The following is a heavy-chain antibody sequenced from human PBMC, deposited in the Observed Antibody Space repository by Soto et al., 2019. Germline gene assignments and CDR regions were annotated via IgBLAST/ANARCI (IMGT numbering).Heavy chain of an antibody. CDR3: SSGRHKNLIDP. CDR2: IYYSGST. J-gene: IGHJ5*02. D-gene: IGHD6-6*01. CDR1: GASMSSGCYF. V-gene: IGHV4-31*11. Sequence: QVQLHASCPGLVKTSQTLSLTCASSGASMSSGCYFWTLFSQSPGKGLVWIGYIYYSGSTYYNPSLEIRVAISLDTSRSQFSLTLLSVKAADTAIFDSSSGRHKNLIDPWGQGTLITVSA.